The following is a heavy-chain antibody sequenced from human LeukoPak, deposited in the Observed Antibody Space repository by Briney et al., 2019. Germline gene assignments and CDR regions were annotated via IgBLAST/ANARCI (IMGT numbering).Heavy chain of an antibody. Sequence: GGSLRLSCAVSGFTFSTYWMGWVRQAPGKGLEWVANIKQDGSVKKYVDSVEGRFTISRDNAKNSVYLQMNSLRAEDTAVYYCARDGRDGYNDYWGQGTLVTVSS. D-gene: IGHD5-24*01. CDR2: IKQDGSVK. J-gene: IGHJ4*02. CDR3: ARDGRDGYNDY. V-gene: IGHV3-7*01. CDR1: GFTFSTYW.